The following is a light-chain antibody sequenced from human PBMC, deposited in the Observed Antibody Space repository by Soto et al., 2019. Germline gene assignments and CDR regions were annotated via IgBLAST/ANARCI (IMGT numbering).Light chain of an antibody. V-gene: IGKV3-15*01. Sequence: EIVMTQSPATLSVSPGERATLSCRASQSVSSNLAWYQQKPGQAPRLLIYGASTRATGIPARFSGSGSWIDFPLTIGRLQSEDFVEYCCHYYNNLPAYTFGHGTKRESK. J-gene: IGKJ2*01. CDR2: GAS. CDR3: HYYNNLPAYT. CDR1: QSVSSN.